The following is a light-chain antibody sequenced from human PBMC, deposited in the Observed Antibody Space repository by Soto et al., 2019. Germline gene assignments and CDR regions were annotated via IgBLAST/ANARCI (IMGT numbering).Light chain of an antibody. CDR2: DIS. CDR1: QDVTTN. CDR3: QQYNNWPFS. J-gene: IGKJ5*01. V-gene: IGKV3-15*01. Sequence: EILLTQFPAALSASXGGGATLSCRAAQDVTTNFAWYQXKRGQPPRLLIYDISTRATGVPARFSGSGSGTEFTLTISGLQSEDFALYFCQQYNNWPFSFGQGTQLEIK.